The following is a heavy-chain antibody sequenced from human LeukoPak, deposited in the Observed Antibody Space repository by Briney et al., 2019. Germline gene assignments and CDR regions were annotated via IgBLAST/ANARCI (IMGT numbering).Heavy chain of an antibody. CDR1: GFTVSSNY. V-gene: IGHV3-53*05. Sequence: GGSLRLSCAASGFTVSSNYMSWVRQAPGKGLEWVSGIYSGGTTYYADSVKGRFTISRDISKNTLYLQMDSLRADEMAVYYCARSPYYYDRRYFDYWGQGTLVTVSS. D-gene: IGHD3-22*01. J-gene: IGHJ4*02. CDR2: IYSGGTT. CDR3: ARSPYYYDRRYFDY.